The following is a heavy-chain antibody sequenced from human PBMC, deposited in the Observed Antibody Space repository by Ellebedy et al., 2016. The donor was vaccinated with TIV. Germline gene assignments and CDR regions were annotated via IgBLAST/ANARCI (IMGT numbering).Heavy chain of an antibody. V-gene: IGHV3-7*01. CDR3: SRDSMATWGGFEY. Sequence: PGGSLRLSCAASGFTFGSYWMSWVRQAPGKGLEWVANIKQDGSDQYYVDSVKGRFTISRDNAENSLFLQMTSLRAEDTAVYYCSRDSMATWGGFEYWGQGTLVTVAS. J-gene: IGHJ4*02. D-gene: IGHD5-12*01. CDR2: IKQDGSDQ. CDR1: GFTFGSYW.